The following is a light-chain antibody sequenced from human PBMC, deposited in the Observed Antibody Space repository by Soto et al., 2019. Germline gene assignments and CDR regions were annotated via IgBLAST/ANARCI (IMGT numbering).Light chain of an antibody. CDR1: SSDVGSYNF. Sequence: QSALTQPASVSGSPGQSITISCTGTSSDVGSYNFVSWYQQHPGKAPKLMIYEGSKRPSGVSNRFSGSKSGNTASLTISGLQAEDEADYYCCSYAGSSTPYVFGTGT. CDR2: EGS. J-gene: IGLJ1*01. V-gene: IGLV2-23*01. CDR3: CSYAGSSTPYV.